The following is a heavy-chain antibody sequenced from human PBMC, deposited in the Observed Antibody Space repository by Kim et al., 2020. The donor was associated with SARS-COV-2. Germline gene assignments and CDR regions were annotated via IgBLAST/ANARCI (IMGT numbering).Heavy chain of an antibody. V-gene: IGHV3-53*01. CDR2: LFSDSRT. CDR3: ARHDWFDP. CDR1: GFTVSADH. J-gene: IGHJ5*02. Sequence: GGSLRLSCAASGFTVSADHMSWVRQAPGKGLEWVSLLFSDSRTFYADSVKGRFTISRDDSRNTVYLEMNSLRPEDPAAYYCARHDWFDPWGHGTQVTVSS.